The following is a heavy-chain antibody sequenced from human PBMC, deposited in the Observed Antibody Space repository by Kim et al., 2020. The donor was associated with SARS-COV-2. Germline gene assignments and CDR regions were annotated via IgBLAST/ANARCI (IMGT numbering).Heavy chain of an antibody. CDR1: GFTFSDYS. Sequence: GGSLRLSCAASGFTFSDYSMNWVRQAPGKGLEWISSISSGSSYIFYADSVKGRFTITRENAKNSLYLQMNSLRPEDTAVYYCARDLGCDGPEVHPAYWAQGTRAPVPS. V-gene: IGHV3-21*01. CDR2: ISSGSSYI. CDR3: ARDLGCDGPEVHPAY. J-gene: IGHJ4*02. D-gene: IGHD3-16*01.